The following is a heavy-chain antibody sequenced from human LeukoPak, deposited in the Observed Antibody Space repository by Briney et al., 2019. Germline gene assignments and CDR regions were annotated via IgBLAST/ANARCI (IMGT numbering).Heavy chain of an antibody. CDR2: INEDGGAG. D-gene: IGHD3-16*01. CDR1: GFTFSRYW. J-gene: IGHJ4*02. CDR3: AGEPRSLAY. V-gene: IGHV3-7*01. Sequence: GGSLRLSCAASGFTFSRYWMSWVRQAPGKGLECVAMINEDGGAGYYVDSAKGRFTISRDNAKNSLYLQMNNPRAGDTAVYYCAGEPRSLAYWGQGALVTVSS.